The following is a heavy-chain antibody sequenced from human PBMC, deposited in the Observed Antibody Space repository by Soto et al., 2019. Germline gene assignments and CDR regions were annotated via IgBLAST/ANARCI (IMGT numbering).Heavy chain of an antibody. Sequence: QVQLVQSGAEEKKPGASVKVSCRASGYTFTSYAIHWVRQAPGQRLEWMGWINAGNGNTKYSQKFQGRVTITRDTSASTAYMEMSSLRSEDTAVYYCARGVPIFMDYWGQGTLVTVSS. J-gene: IGHJ4*02. D-gene: IGHD3-10*01. CDR2: INAGNGNT. CDR1: GYTFTSYA. V-gene: IGHV1-3*05. CDR3: ARGVPIFMDY.